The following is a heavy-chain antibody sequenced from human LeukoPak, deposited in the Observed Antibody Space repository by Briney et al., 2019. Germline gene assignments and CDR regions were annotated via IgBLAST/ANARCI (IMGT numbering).Heavy chain of an antibody. V-gene: IGHV3-30-3*01. CDR1: GFTFSSYA. CDR2: ISYDGSNK. Sequence: GGSLRLSCAASGFTFSSYAMHWVRQAPGKGLEWVAVISYDGSNKYYAESVKGRFTISRDNSKNTLYLQMNSLRAEDTAVYYCAIDSIAVAGTQYYGRDVWGQGTTVTVSS. J-gene: IGHJ6*02. CDR3: AIDSIAVAGTQYYGRDV. D-gene: IGHD6-19*01.